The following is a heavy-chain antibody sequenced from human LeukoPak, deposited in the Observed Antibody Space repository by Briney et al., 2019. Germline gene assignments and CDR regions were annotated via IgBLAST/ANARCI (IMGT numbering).Heavy chain of an antibody. CDR3: ARTPIPQYSSGWYTSYYFDY. J-gene: IGHJ4*02. CDR2: IYYRRRD. V-gene: IGHV4-39*01. D-gene: IGHD6-19*01. CDR1: GDSISRSNYY. Sequence: RPSETLSLTCSVSGDSISRSNYYWGWIRQPPGKGLEWIGSIYYRRRDDYNPSLKSRVTISVDTSKNQLSLNLSSVTAADTAVYYCARTPIPQYSSGWYTSYYFDYWGQGTLVTVSS.